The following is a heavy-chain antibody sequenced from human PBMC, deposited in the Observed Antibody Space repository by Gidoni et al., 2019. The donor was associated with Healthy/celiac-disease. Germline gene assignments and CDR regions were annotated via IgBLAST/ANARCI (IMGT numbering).Heavy chain of an antibody. V-gene: IGHV4-59*01. CDR3: ARGLRYDSSGYYSAGNFDY. Sequence: QVQLQESGPGLVKPSETLSLTCPVPGGSISSYYWSWIRQPPGKGLEWIGYIYYSGSTNYNPSLKSRVTISVDTSKNQFSLKLSSVTAADTAVYYCARGLRYDSSGYYSAGNFDYWGQGTLVTVSS. CDR2: IYYSGST. CDR1: GGSISSYY. J-gene: IGHJ4*02. D-gene: IGHD3-22*01.